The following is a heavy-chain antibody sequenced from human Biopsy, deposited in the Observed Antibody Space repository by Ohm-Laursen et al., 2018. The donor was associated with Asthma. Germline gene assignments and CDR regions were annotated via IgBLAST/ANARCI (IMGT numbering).Heavy chain of an antibody. Sequence: SLRLSCTAPGFTFSSYSMDWVRQAPGKGLEWVALMSYDGSIKDYADSVKGRFTISRDNSMNTLYLHMNSLRVEDTAVYYCARGLDYSGRSGFDYWGQGTLVTVSS. V-gene: IGHV3-33*05. J-gene: IGHJ4*02. D-gene: IGHD3-10*01. CDR3: ARGLDYSGRSGFDY. CDR1: GFTFSSYS. CDR2: MSYDGSIK.